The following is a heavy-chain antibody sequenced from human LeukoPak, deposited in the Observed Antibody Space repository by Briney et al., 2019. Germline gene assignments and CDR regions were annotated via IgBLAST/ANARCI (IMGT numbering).Heavy chain of an antibody. J-gene: IGHJ4*02. CDR3: ARTREDIVLMVYARPEFDY. CDR1: GGSISSSSYY. CDR2: IYYSGST. Sequence: MSSETLSLTCTVSGGSISSSSYYWGWIHQPPGKGLEWIGSIYYSGSTYYNPSLKSRVTISVDTSKNQFSLKLSSVTAADTAVYYCARTREDIVLMVYARPEFDYWGQGTLVTVSS. V-gene: IGHV4-39*01. D-gene: IGHD2-8*01.